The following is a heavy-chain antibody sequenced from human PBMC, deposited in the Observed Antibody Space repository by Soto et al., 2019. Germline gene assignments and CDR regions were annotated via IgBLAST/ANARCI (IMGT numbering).Heavy chain of an antibody. CDR2: ISWNSGSI. J-gene: IGHJ4*02. Sequence: GGSLRLSCAASGFTFDDYAMHWVRQAPGKGLEWVSGISWNSGSIGYADSVKGRFTISRDNAKNSLYLQMNSLRAEDTALYYCAKDGDAQSYYFDYWGQGTLVTVSS. CDR3: AKDGDAQSYYFDY. CDR1: GFTFDDYA. V-gene: IGHV3-9*01. D-gene: IGHD3-10*01.